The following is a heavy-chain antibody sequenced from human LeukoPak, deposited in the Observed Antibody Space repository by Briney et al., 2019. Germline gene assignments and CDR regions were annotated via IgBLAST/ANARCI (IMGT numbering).Heavy chain of an antibody. J-gene: IGHJ4*02. CDR1: GSYW. V-gene: IGHV3-74*01. D-gene: IGHD5-18*01. CDR2: TNGDGSDT. CDR3: VRDGEYSHGIDFDY. Sequence: PGGSLRLSCAASGSYWMHWVRQAPGKGLVWVSRTNGDGSDTSYADSVKGRFTISRDSATNTLYLQMNSLRAEDTAIYYCVRDGEYSHGIDFDYWGQGTLVTVSP.